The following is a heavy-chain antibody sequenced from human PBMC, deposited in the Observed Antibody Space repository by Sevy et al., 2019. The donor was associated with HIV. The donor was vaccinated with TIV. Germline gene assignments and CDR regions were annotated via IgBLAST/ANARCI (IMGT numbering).Heavy chain of an antibody. J-gene: IGHJ4*02. CDR3: VKDIYDRGVVVRALDY. CDR1: GFTFDDYA. D-gene: IGHD2-21*01. V-gene: IGHV3-9*01. CDR2: ISWNSGTI. Sequence: GGSLRLSCAASGFTFDDYAMHWVRQTPGKGLEWVSGISWNSGTIAYADSVKGRFTISRDNAKNSLYLQMNSLRAEDTASYYCVKDIYDRGVVVRALDYWGQGTLVTVSS.